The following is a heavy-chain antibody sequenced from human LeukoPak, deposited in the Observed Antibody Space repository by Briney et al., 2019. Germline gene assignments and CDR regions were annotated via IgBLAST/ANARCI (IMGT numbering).Heavy chain of an antibody. CDR3: ARADGGYHS. D-gene: IGHD5-12*01. J-gene: IGHJ4*02. Sequence: ASVKVSCKASGYTFISYAMHWVRQAPGQRLEWMGWINAGNSNTKYSQNFQGRVTITRDTSASTAYMELSSLRSEDTAMYYCARADGGYHSWGQGTLVTVSS. CDR2: INAGNSNT. V-gene: IGHV1-3*01. CDR1: GYTFISYA.